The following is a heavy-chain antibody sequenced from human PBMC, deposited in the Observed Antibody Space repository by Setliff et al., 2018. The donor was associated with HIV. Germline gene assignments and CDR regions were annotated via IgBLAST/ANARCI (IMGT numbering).Heavy chain of an antibody. J-gene: IGHJ4*02. Sequence: GGSLRLSCAASGFSFQDYAIHWVRQVPGKGLEWVSVISWNSGSIGYADSVKGRFTISRDNAKNSLYLQMNSLRTEDTALYYCAKGGYSYGYAAELNFDYWGQGTLVTVSS. V-gene: IGHV3-9*01. D-gene: IGHD5-18*01. CDR3: AKGGYSYGYAAELNFDY. CDR2: ISWNSGSI. CDR1: GFSFQDYA.